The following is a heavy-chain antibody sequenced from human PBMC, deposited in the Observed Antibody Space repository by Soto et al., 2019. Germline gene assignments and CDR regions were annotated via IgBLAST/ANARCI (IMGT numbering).Heavy chain of an antibody. CDR1: GFTFSSYA. V-gene: IGHV3-30-3*01. CDR3: ARVCRPWSAPNWFDP. CDR2: ISYDGSNK. Sequence: PGGSLRLSCAASGFTFSSYAMHWVRQAPGKGLEWVAVISYDGSNKYYADSVKGRFTISRDNSKNTLYLQMNSLRAEDTAVYYCARVCRPWSAPNWFDPWGQGTLVTVSS. J-gene: IGHJ5*02. D-gene: IGHD2-15*01.